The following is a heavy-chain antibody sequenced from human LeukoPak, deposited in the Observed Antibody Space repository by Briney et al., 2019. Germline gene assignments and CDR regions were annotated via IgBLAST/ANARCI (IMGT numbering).Heavy chain of an antibody. V-gene: IGHV4-34*01. D-gene: IGHD6-6*01. CDR2: VNHSGST. CDR3: ARAEELSIAARGFDP. CDR1: GGSFSGYY. J-gene: IGHJ5*02. Sequence: SETLSLTCAVYGGSFSGYYWSWIRQPPGKGLEWIGGVNHSGSTNYNPSLKSRVTISVDTSKNQFSLKLSSVTAADTAVYYCARAEELSIAARGFDPWGQGTLVTVSS.